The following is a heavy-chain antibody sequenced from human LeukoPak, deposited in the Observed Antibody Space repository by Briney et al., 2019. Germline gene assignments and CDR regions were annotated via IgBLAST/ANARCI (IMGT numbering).Heavy chain of an antibody. J-gene: IGHJ4*02. CDR3: GREDVGALGGGDY. V-gene: IGHV6-1*01. D-gene: IGHD1-26*01. CDR2: TYYRSKWYN. CDR1: GDSVSSNSAA. Sequence: SQTLSLTCAISGDSVSSNSAAWNWIRQSPSRGLEWLGRTYYRSKWYNDCAVSVKSRITINPDPSKNQFSLALNSVTPEDAGVYYCGREDVGALGGGDYWGQGTLVTVSS.